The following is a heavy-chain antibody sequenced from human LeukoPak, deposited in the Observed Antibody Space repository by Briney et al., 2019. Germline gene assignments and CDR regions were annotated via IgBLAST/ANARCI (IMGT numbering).Heavy chain of an antibody. V-gene: IGHV6-1*01. D-gene: IGHD6-19*01. J-gene: IGHJ6*02. CDR2: TYYRSKWYT. CDR3: ARDLEVAVSATKYGMDV. Sequence: SQTLSLTCVISGDSVSSSSAAWIWIRQSPVRGLEWLGKTYYRSKWYTDYALSVKSRISINSDTSKNQFSLQLNSLTPDDTAVYYCARDLEVAVSATKYGMDVWGQGTTVTVS. CDR1: GDSVSSSSAA.